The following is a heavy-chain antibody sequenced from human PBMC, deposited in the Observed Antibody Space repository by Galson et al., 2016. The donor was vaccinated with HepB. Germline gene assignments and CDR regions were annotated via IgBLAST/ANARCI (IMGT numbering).Heavy chain of an antibody. V-gene: IGHV3-30*04. CDR2: ISIDGTKT. Sequence: SLRLSCAASGFTFSSYGMHWVRQAPGKGLEWVAVISIDGTKTYYADSEKGRFTISRDSSRNTLSLHLNSLRVEDTAVYYCAKWGRGWYHFDIWGQGTLVSVSS. CDR3: AKWGRGWYHFDI. D-gene: IGHD6-19*01. CDR1: GFTFSSYG. J-gene: IGHJ4*02.